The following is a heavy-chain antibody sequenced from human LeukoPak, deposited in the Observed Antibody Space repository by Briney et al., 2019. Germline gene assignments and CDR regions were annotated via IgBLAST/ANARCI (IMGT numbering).Heavy chain of an antibody. V-gene: IGHV4-38-2*02. D-gene: IGHD3-9*01. CDR1: GYSIRSGFY. J-gene: IGHJ4*02. CDR2: IYHSGIT. CDR3: ARAVGSFDWLPLFDY. Sequence: SETLSLTCTVSGYSIRSGFYWGWIRQPPGRGLEWIGNIYHSGITYYTPSLKSRVTISVDTSKNQFYLKLSSVTAADTAVYYCARAVGSFDWLPLFDYWGQGTLVTVSS.